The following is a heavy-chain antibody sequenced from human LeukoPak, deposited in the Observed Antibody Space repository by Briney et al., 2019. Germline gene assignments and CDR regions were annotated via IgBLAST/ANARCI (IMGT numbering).Heavy chain of an antibody. J-gene: IGHJ6*03. CDR1: GGSISSGSYY. D-gene: IGHD3-3*01. CDR2: IYTSGNT. CDR3: ARGPLEWSGYYSSYYYYYMDV. Sequence: SQTLSLTCTVSGGSISSGSYYWSWIRQPAGKGLEWIGRIYTSGNTNYNPSLKSRVTISVDTSKNQFSLKLSSVTAADTAVYYCARGPLEWSGYYSSYYYYYMDVWGKGTTVTVSS. V-gene: IGHV4-61*02.